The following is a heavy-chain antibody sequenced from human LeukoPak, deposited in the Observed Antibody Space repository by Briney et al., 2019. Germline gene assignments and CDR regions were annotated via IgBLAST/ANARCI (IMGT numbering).Heavy chain of an antibody. D-gene: IGHD3-22*01. J-gene: IGHJ4*02. V-gene: IGHV3-23*01. CDR1: GFTVSSNY. CDR3: AKTVYDSNSSSYDFDY. Sequence: GGSLRLSCAASGFTVSSNYMSWVRQAPGKGLEWVSVISGSGGSTYYADSVKGRFTISRDNSKNTLYLQMNSLRAEETAVYYCAKTVYDSNSSSYDFDYWGRGTLVTVSS. CDR2: ISGSGGST.